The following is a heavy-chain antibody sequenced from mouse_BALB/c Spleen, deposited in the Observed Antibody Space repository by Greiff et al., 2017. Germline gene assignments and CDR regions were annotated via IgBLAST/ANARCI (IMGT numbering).Heavy chain of an antibody. CDR3: ARPAPLYYDYDMDY. J-gene: IGHJ4*01. D-gene: IGHD1-1*01. Sequence: EVQLQQSGAELVKPGASVKLSCTASGFNIKDTYMHWVKQRPEQGLEWIGRLDPANGNTKYDPKFQGKATIPADTSSNTAYLQLSSLTSEDTAVYYCARPAPLYYDYDMDYWGQGTSVTVSS. CDR1: GFNIKDTY. V-gene: IGHV14-3*02. CDR2: LDPANGNT.